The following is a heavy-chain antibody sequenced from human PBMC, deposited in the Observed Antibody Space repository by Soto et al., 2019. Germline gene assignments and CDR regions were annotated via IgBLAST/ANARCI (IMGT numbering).Heavy chain of an antibody. V-gene: IGHV3-21*01. Sequence: EVQLVESGGGLVTPGGSLRLSCAASGFTFSSYSMNWVRQAPGKGLEWVSSITIGGNYIYYADSVQGLFTISRDNAKNSLYLQMNSLRVEDTAVYYCARDPTVSYYCDYWGQGTLVTVSS. J-gene: IGHJ4*02. D-gene: IGHD4-4*01. CDR3: ARDPTVSYYCDY. CDR1: GFTFSSYS. CDR2: ITIGGNYI.